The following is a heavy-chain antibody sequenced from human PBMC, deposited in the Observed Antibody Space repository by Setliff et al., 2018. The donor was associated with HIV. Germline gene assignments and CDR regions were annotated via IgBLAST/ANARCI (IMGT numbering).Heavy chain of an antibody. D-gene: IGHD3-22*01. CDR1: GASITSHN. Sequence: ASETLSLTCSVSGASITSHNWSWIRQAAGKGLEWIGEINQSGGINYNPSLKSRVTISIDTFKNQFSMKLYSVTAADTAVYYCARQDYYYDSSGYYRWWEPFSWYFDLWGRGTLVTVSS. J-gene: IGHJ2*01. CDR2: INQSGGI. CDR3: ARQDYYYDSSGYYRWWEPFSWYFDL. V-gene: IGHV4-34*01.